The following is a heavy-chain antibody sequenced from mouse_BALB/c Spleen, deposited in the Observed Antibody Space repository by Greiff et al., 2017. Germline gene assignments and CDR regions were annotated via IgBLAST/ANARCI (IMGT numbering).Heavy chain of an antibody. D-gene: IGHD1-2*01. CDR2: ISYSGST. CDR3: AGGGTATSAMDY. Sequence: EVKLVESGPSLVKPSQTLSLTCSVTGDSITSGYWNWIRKFPGNKLEYMGYISYSGSTYYNPSLKSRISITRDTSKNQYYLQLNSVTTEDTATYYCAGGGTATSAMDYWGQGTSVTVSS. V-gene: IGHV3-8*02. CDR1: GDSITSGY. J-gene: IGHJ4*01.